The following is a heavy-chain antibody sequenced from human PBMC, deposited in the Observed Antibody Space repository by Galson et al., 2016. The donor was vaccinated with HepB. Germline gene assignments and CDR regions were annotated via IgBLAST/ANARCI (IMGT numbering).Heavy chain of an antibody. CDR1: GFTFSSNW. Sequence: SLRLSCAASGFTFSSNWMSWVRQAPGKGLEWVANIKQDGTEKYYADSVKGRFTISRDNAKNTVYLQMNSLRAEDTAVYFCARDSGYCSYSNCKGDAFDLWGQGTMVTVSS. V-gene: IGHV3-7*04. CDR3: ARDSGYCSYSNCKGDAFDL. J-gene: IGHJ3*01. D-gene: IGHD2-15*01. CDR2: IKQDGTEK.